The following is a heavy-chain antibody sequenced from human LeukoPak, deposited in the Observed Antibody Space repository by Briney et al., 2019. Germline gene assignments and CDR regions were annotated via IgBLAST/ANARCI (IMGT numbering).Heavy chain of an antibody. CDR1: GDSISNGHYY. CDR2: ISSRGST. D-gene: IGHD3-3*01. J-gene: IGHJ4*02. CDR3: ARLNPLEHLFSFYFDS. V-gene: IGHV4-39*01. Sequence: SETLCLTCSVSGDSISNGHYYWGWIRQPPGKGLEWLATISSRGSTFYNPSLKSRVTISVDTSKNQISLNLSSVTASDTSLYYCARLNPLEHLFSFYFDSWGQG.